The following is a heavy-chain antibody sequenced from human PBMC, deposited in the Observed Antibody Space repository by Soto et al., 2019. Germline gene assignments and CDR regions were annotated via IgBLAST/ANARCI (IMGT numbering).Heavy chain of an antibody. Sequence: GGSLRLSCAASGFTFSRYAMHWVRQAPGKGLEWVAVISYDGYNKFYADSVKGRFTISRDNSQNTVSLQMNGLTDEDTAVYYCGKDVRQELPYADFWGQGALVTVSS. V-gene: IGHV3-30-3*01. J-gene: IGHJ4*02. D-gene: IGHD6-13*01. CDR3: GKDVRQELPYADF. CDR1: GFTFSRYA. CDR2: ISYDGYNK.